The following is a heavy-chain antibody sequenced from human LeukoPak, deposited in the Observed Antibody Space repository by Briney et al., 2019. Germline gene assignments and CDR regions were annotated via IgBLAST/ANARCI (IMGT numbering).Heavy chain of an antibody. CDR2: ISGSGGST. D-gene: IGHD4-17*01. J-gene: IGHJ4*02. V-gene: IGHV3-23*01. CDR3: ARDGNDYGDYGDY. Sequence: GGSLRLSCAASGFTFSSYAMNWVRQAPGKGLEWVSAISGSGGSTYYADSVKGRFTISRDNSKNTLYLQMNSLRAEDTALYYCARDGNDYGDYGDYWGQGTLVTVSS. CDR1: GFTFSSYA.